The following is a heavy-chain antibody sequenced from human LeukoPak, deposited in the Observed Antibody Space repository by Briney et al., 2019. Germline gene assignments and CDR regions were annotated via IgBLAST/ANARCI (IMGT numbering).Heavy chain of an antibody. CDR1: GYTFTGYY. V-gene: IGHV1-2*02. CDR3: AREGGYYDFWRRSVYYYYYMDV. J-gene: IGHJ6*03. Sequence: ASVKVSCKASGYTFTGYYMHWVRQAPGQGLEWMGWINPNSGGTNYAQKFQGRVTMTRDTSISAAYMELSRLRSDDTAVYYCAREGGYYDFWRRSVYYYYYMDVWGKGTTVTVSS. D-gene: IGHD3-3*01. CDR2: INPNSGGT.